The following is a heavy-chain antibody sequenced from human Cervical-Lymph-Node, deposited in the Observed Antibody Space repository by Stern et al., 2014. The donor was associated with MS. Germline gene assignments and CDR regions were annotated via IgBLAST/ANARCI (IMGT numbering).Heavy chain of an antibody. J-gene: IGHJ4*02. D-gene: IGHD5-24*01. V-gene: IGHV3-15*05. CDR2: IKTKPDGETA. CDR3: TTEYGPMRQINSFVRPQIRDF. CDR1: GFTFSKAW. Sequence: EVQLVESGGRLVEPGGSLRLSCAASGFTFSKAWMSWVRQAPGKGLEWVGRIKTKPDGETADYAAPVKGRFTITRDDSENTLFLEMKSLKTEDTAVYYCTTEYGPMRQINSFVRPQIRDFWGQGTLVTISS.